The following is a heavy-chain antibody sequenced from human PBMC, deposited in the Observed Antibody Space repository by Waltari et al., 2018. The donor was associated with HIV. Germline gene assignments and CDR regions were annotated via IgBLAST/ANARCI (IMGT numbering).Heavy chain of an antibody. CDR1: GGSISSSSYY. D-gene: IGHD6-13*01. Sequence: QLQLQESGPGLVTSSETLSLICNGSGGSISSSSYYWGVIRQPPGKGLEWIRSFSYGGDTYPNPSLKTRVTISADTSNTYFSLKVRSVTDADTAIYYCARRSAAGTNQAFDHWGQGTLVTVSS. J-gene: IGHJ4*02. CDR2: FSYGGDT. CDR3: ARRSAAGTNQAFDH. V-gene: IGHV4-39*02.